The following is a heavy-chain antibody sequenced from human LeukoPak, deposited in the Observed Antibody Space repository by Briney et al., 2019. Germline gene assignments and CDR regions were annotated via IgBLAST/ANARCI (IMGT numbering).Heavy chain of an antibody. J-gene: IGHJ4*02. D-gene: IGHD3-10*01. CDR1: GFTFSSCA. Sequence: GGSLRLSCAASGFTFSSCAMHWVRQAPGKGLEWVAVISYDGSNKYYADSVKGRFTISRDNSKNTLYLQMNSLRAEDTAVYYCALWFGLVDYWGQGTLVTVSS. V-gene: IGHV3-30-3*01. CDR3: ALWFGLVDY. CDR2: ISYDGSNK.